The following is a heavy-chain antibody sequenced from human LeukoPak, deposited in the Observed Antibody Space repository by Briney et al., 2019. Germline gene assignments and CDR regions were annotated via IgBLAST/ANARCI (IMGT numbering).Heavy chain of an antibody. D-gene: IGHD3-3*01. CDR2: IRYDGSNK. Sequence: PGGSLRLSCAASGFTFSSYGMHWVRQAPGKGLEWVAFIRYDGSNKYYSDSVKGRFTISRDNSKNTLYLQMNSLRAEDTAVYYCASWSGYYPEGYYMDVWGKGTTVTVSS. CDR1: GFTFSSYG. CDR3: ASWSGYYPEGYYMDV. J-gene: IGHJ6*03. V-gene: IGHV3-30*02.